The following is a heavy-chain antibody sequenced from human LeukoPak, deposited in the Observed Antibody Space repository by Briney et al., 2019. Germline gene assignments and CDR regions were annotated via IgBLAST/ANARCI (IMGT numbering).Heavy chain of an antibody. Sequence: SVKVSCKASGGTFSSYTISWVRQAPGQGLECMGRIIPILRIANYAQKFQGRVTITADKSTSTAYMELSSLRSEDTAVYYCARDRGFGELHLDYWGQGTLVTVSS. CDR1: GGTFSSYT. CDR3: ARDRGFGELHLDY. CDR2: IIPILRIA. J-gene: IGHJ4*02. V-gene: IGHV1-69*04. D-gene: IGHD3-10*01.